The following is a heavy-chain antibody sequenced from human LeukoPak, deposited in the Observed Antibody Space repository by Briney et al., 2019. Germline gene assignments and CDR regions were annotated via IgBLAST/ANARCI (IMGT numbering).Heavy chain of an antibody. D-gene: IGHD3-10*01. CDR2: ISYDGSNK. CDR1: GFTFRTYG. CDR3: AKDMYYYGSGTLDY. V-gene: IGHV3-30*18. J-gene: IGHJ4*02. Sequence: GRTLRLSCAASGFTFRTYGMHWVRQAPGKGLEWVAVISYDGSNKYYADSVKGRFTISRDNSKNTLYLQMNSLRAEDTAVYYCAKDMYYYGSGTLDYWGQGTLVTVSS.